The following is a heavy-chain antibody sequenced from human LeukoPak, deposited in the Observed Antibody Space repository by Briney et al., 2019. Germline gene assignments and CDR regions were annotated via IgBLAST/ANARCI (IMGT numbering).Heavy chain of an antibody. V-gene: IGHV1-69*01. CDR3: ARAYSGYDFFDY. D-gene: IGHD5-12*01. J-gene: IGHJ4*02. Sequence: SVKVSCKASGGTFSRYAISWVRQAPGQGLERMGGIIPIFGTANYAQKFQGRVTITADESTSTACMEVSSLRSEDTAVYYCARAYSGYDFFDYWGQGILVTVSS. CDR1: GGTFSRYA. CDR2: IIPIFGTA.